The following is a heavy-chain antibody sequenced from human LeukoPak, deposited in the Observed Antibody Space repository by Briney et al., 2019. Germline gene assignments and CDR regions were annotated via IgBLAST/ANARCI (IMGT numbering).Heavy chain of an antibody. D-gene: IGHD3-10*01. CDR2: IYTSGST. V-gene: IGHV4-61*02. CDR3: ARLGYLWLVDC. Sequence: PSETLSLTCTVSGGSISSGSYYWSWIRQPAVKGLEWIGRIYTSGSTNCNPSLKSRVTISVDTSKNQFSLKLSSVTAADTAVYYCARLGYLWLVDCWGQGTLVTVSS. J-gene: IGHJ4*02. CDR1: GGSISSGSYY.